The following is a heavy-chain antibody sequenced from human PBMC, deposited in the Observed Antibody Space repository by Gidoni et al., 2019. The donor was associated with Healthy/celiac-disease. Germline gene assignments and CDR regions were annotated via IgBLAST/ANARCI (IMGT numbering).Heavy chain of an antibody. D-gene: IGHD6-6*01. V-gene: IGHV3-21*01. CDR1: GFTFSSYS. J-gene: IGHJ4*02. CDR2: ISSSSGYI. Sequence: EVQLVESGGGLVKPGGSLRLSCAASGFTFSSYSMNWVRQAPGKGLEWVSSISSSSGYIYYADSVKGRFTISRDNAKNSLYLQMNSLRAEDTAVYYCARDGGAGYSSSSGGYWGQGTLVTVSS. CDR3: ARDGGAGYSSSSGGY.